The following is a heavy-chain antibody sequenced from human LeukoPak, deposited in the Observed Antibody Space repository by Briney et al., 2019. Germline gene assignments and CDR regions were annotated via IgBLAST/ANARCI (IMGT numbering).Heavy chain of an antibody. V-gene: IGHV4-59*08. D-gene: IGHD3-22*01. CDR3: ARHNTYYYDSSGYYPMDY. Sequence: SETLSLTCTVSGGSISSYYWSWIRQPPGKGLEWIGYIYYSGSTNYNPSLKSRVTISVDTSKNQFSLKLSSVTAADTAVYYCARHNTYYYDSSGYYPMDYWGQGTLVTVSS. CDR1: GGSISSYY. CDR2: IYYSGST. J-gene: IGHJ4*02.